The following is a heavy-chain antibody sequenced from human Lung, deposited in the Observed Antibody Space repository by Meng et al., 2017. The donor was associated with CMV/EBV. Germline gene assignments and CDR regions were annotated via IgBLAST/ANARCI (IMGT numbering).Heavy chain of an antibody. D-gene: IGHD6-6*01. CDR1: GFTFSSYS. Sequence: GEXXKISCAASGFTFSSYSMNWVRQAPGKGLEWVSSISSSSSYIYYADSVKGRFTISRDNAKNSLYLQMNSLRAEDTAVYYCARDHSSSGPLAYWGQGTLVTVSS. V-gene: IGHV3-21*01. CDR3: ARDHSSSGPLAY. CDR2: ISSSSSYI. J-gene: IGHJ4*02.